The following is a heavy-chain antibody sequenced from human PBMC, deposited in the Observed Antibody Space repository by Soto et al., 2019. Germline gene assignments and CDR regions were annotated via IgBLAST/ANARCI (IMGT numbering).Heavy chain of an antibody. D-gene: IGHD4-17*01. CDR2: INPSGGST. V-gene: IGHV1-46*01. Sequence: ASVKVSCKASGYTFTSYYMHWVRQAPGQGLEWMGIINPSGGSTSYAQKFQGRVTMTRDTSTSTVYMELSSLRSEDTAVYYCARDNSVTTVTTQNWFDPWGQGTLVTVSS. CDR1: GYTFTSYY. J-gene: IGHJ5*02. CDR3: ARDNSVTTVTTQNWFDP.